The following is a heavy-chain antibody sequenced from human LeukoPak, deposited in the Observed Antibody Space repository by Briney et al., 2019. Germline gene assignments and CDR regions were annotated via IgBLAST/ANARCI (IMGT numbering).Heavy chain of an antibody. V-gene: IGHV4-59*01. CDR1: GGSISSYY. CDR2: IYYSGST. J-gene: IGHJ4*02. D-gene: IGHD3-22*01. CDR3: ASSGYQYYFDY. Sequence: PSETLSLTCTVSGGSISSYYWSWIRQPPGKGLEWIGYIYYSGSTNYNPSLKSRVTISVDTSKNHFSLKLSSVTAADTAVYYCASSGYQYYFDYWGQGTLVTVSS.